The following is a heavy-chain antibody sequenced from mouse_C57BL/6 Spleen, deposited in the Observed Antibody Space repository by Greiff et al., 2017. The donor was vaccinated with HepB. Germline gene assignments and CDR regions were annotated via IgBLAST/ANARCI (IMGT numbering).Heavy chain of an antibody. J-gene: IGHJ2*01. CDR1: GYTFTSYW. D-gene: IGHD1-1*01. V-gene: IGHV1-53*01. Sequence: QVQLKQPGTELVKPGASVKLSCKASGYTFTSYWMHWVKQRPGQGLEWIGNINPSNGGTNYNEKFKSKATLTVDKSSSTAYMQLSSLTSEDSAVYYFARSTYGTTVVATDYWGQGTTLTVSS. CDR3: ARSTYGTTVVATDY. CDR2: INPSNGGT.